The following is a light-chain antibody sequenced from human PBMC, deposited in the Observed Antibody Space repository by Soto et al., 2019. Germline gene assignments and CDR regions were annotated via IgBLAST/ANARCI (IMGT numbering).Light chain of an antibody. Sequence: DIQMTQSPSTLSASVGERVTITCRASQSFSNWLAWYQQKPGKAPNLLIYDVSSLESGVPSRFSGSGSGTEFILTISSLQPDDFATYYCQQYDSYSWTFGQGTKVEMK. CDR1: QSFSNW. CDR2: DVS. V-gene: IGKV1-5*01. J-gene: IGKJ1*01. CDR3: QQYDSYSWT.